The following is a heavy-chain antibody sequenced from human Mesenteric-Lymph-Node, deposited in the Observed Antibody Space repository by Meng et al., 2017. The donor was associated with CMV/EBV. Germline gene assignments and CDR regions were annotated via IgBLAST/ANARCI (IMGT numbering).Heavy chain of an antibody. D-gene: IGHD2-2*01. CDR2: IIPIFRTA. J-gene: IGHJ2*01. CDR3: ARSYLSRGVVVPAALSDWYFDL. Sequence: EWVGGIIPIFRTANYAEKFQGRVMITADKSTGTSYIELSSLRSEDTAVYYCARSYLSRGVVVPAALSDWYFDLWGRGTLVTVSS. V-gene: IGHV1-69*06.